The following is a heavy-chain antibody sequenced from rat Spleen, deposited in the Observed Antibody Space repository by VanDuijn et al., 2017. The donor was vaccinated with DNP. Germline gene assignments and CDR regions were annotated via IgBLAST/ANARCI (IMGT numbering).Heavy chain of an antibody. CDR2: TIGSGGNT. CDR1: GFTFSDYW. D-gene: IGHD1-11*01. J-gene: IGHJ2*01. Sequence: EVQLVESGGDLVQPGQSLKLSCVASGFTFSDYWMTWIRQVPGKGLEWVASTIGSGGNTYYPDSLKGQFTISRDNAKNTLYLLMNSLRSEDTATYYCARGVYGGYLYVDYWGQGVMVTVSS. V-gene: IGHV5-31*01. CDR3: ARGVYGGYLYVDY.